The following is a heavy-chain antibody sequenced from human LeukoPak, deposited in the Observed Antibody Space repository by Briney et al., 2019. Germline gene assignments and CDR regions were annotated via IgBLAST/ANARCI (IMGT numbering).Heavy chain of an antibody. D-gene: IGHD2-2*01. CDR1: GGAFSSYA. V-gene: IGHV1-69*05. J-gene: IGHJ5*02. CDR3: ARDGAFCSSTSCYFYRWFDP. Sequence: SVKVSCKASGGAFSSYAISWVRQAPGQGLEWMGGIIPIFGTANYAQKFQGRVTITTDESTSTAYMELSSLRSEDTAVYYCARDGAFCSSTSCYFYRWFDPWGQGTLVTVSS. CDR2: IIPIFGTA.